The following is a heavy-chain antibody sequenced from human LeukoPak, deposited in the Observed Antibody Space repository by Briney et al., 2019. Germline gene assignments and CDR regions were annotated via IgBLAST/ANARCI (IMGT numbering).Heavy chain of an antibody. D-gene: IGHD3-16*02. V-gene: IGHV4-59*04. CDR3: ASARGGSYRSYYFDY. CDR1: GGSISSYY. CDR2: LYHSGST. J-gene: IGHJ4*02. Sequence: SETLSLTCTVSGGSISSYYWSWIRQPPGKGLEWIGELYHSGSTNYNPSLKSRVTMSIDKSKNQFSLNLTSVTAADTAVYYCASARGGSYRSYYFDYWGQGTLVTVSS.